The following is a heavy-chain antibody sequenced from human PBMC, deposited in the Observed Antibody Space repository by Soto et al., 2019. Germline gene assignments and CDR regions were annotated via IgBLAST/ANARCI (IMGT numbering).Heavy chain of an antibody. J-gene: IGHJ4*02. CDR1: GFTFSSYS. Sequence: PGGSLRLSCAASGFTFSSYSMNWVRQAPGKGLEWVSSISSSSSYIYYADSVKGRFTISRDNAKNSLYLQMDSLRAEDTAVYYCARDYYYDSSGYYAGSDYWGQGTLVTVSS. D-gene: IGHD3-22*01. V-gene: IGHV3-21*01. CDR3: ARDYYYDSSGYYAGSDY. CDR2: ISSSSSYI.